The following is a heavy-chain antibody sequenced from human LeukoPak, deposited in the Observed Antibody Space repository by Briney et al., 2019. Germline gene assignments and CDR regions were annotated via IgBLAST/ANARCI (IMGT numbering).Heavy chain of an antibody. CDR3: PKSHSVVRRGYFDY. CDR1: GFTFSSFA. Sequence: PGGSLRLSCAASGFTFSSFAMSWVRQAPGKGLEWVSTISDSGDSTYYADSVRGRFTISRDNSKATLYVQMNSLRAEDAAVYYCPKSHSVVRRGYFDYGGQGTLVTVSS. V-gene: IGHV3-23*01. J-gene: IGHJ4*02. D-gene: IGHD2-15*01. CDR2: ISDSGDST.